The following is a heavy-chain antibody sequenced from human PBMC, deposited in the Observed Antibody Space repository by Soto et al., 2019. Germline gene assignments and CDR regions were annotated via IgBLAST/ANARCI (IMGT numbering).Heavy chain of an antibody. V-gene: IGHV3-53*01. D-gene: IGHD5-12*01. CDR3: ARGRDGYNPTYFDY. Sequence: VQLAESGGGLIQPGGSLRLSCAASGFTVSSNYMSWVRQAPGKGLEWVSVIYSGGSTYYADSVKGRFTISRDNSKNTLYLQMNSLRAEDTAVYYCARGRDGYNPTYFDYWGQGTLVTVSS. J-gene: IGHJ4*02. CDR1: GFTVSSNY. CDR2: IYSGGST.